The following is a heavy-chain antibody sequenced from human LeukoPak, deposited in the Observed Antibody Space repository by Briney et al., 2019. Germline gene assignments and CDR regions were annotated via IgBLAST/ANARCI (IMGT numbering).Heavy chain of an antibody. Sequence: GGSLRLSCAASGFTFSSYAMSWVRQAPGKGLEWVSAISGSIGSTYYADSVKGRFTISRDNSKNTLYLQMNSLRVEDTAIYYCAKEVAAAGCFDYWGQGTLVTVSS. J-gene: IGHJ4*02. CDR2: ISGSIGST. CDR3: AKEVAAAGCFDY. D-gene: IGHD6-13*01. V-gene: IGHV3-23*01. CDR1: GFTFSSYA.